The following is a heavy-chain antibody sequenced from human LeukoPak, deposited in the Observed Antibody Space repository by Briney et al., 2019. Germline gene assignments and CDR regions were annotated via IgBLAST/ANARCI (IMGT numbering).Heavy chain of an antibody. CDR1: GITFSTYS. D-gene: IGHD6-13*01. CDR2: ISSFSGTI. J-gene: IGHJ4*02. Sequence: GGSLRLSCVASGITFSTYSMNWVRQAPGKGLEWVSYISSFSGTINYADSVKGRFTISRDNAKNSLYLQMNSLRAEDTAVYYCARGLGGYTSSQAYWGQGTLVTVSS. CDR3: ARGLGGYTSSQAY. V-gene: IGHV3-48*01.